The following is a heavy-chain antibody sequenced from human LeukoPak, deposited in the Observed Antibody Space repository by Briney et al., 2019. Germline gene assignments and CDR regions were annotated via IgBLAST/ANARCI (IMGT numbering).Heavy chain of an antibody. J-gene: IGHJ6*03. Sequence: PGGSLRLSCAASGFTFSSFEMKWVRQAPGKGLEWVSSISSSSSYIYYADSVKGRFTISRDNAKNSLYLQMNSLRAEDTAVYYCARVPYSSRSPLLGNHEYYYYYMDVWGKGTTVTISS. CDR1: GFTFSSFE. CDR2: ISSSSSYI. CDR3: ARVPYSSRSPLLGNHEYYYYYMDV. D-gene: IGHD6-13*01. V-gene: IGHV3-21*01.